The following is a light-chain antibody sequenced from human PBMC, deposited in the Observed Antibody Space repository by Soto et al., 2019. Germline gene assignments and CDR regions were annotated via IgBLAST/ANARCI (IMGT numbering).Light chain of an antibody. Sequence: QLVLNQPPSASGTPGQRVTISCSGSSSNIGSNTVSWYQQLPGKAPKLLIYTDRLSGSKSGTSASLAISGLQSEDEADYYCAAWEDSRNGYLFGTGTKLPVL. J-gene: IGLJ1*01. CDR1: SSNIGSNT. V-gene: IGLV1-44*01. CDR3: AAWEDSRNGYL.